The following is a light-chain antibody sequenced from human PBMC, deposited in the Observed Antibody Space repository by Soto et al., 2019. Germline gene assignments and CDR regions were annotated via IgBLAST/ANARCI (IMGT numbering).Light chain of an antibody. CDR3: QTWGTGIPVV. V-gene: IGLV4-69*01. CDR1: SGHSSYA. Sequence: QPVLTQSPSASASLGASVKVTCTLSSGHSSYAIAWHQQQPEKGPRYLMKVNSDGSHRKGDGIPDRFSGSSSGAERYLTISSLQSEDEADYYCQTWGTGIPVVFGGGTQLTVL. CDR2: VNSDGSH. J-gene: IGLJ2*01.